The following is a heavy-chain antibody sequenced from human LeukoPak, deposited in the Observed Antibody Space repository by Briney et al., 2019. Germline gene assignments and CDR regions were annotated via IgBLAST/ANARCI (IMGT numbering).Heavy chain of an antibody. CDR1: GGSISSYY. D-gene: IGHD3-22*01. J-gene: IGHJ1*01. V-gene: IGHV4-4*07. CDR2: IYTSGST. Sequence: SETLSLTCTVSGGSISSYYWSWIRQPAGKGLEWIGRIYTSGSTNYNPSLKSRVTMSVDTSKNQVSLKVSSATAADTAVYYCARGDYYDSSGYYSTFQHWGQGTLVTVSS. CDR3: ARGDYYDSSGYYSTFQH.